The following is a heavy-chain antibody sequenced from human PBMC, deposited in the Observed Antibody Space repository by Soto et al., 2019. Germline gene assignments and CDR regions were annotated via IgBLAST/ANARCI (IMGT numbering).Heavy chain of an antibody. V-gene: IGHV3-21*06. CDR3: ARESEDLTSNFDY. CDR1: GFTFTRYS. J-gene: IGHJ4*02. Sequence: PGGSLRLSCAASGFTFTRYSMNWVRQAPGKGLEWVSSISSTTHYIYYADSMRGRFTFSRDNAKNAVYLEMNSLRAEDTAVYYCARESEDLTSNFDYWGQGTLVTVSS. CDR2: ISSTTHYI.